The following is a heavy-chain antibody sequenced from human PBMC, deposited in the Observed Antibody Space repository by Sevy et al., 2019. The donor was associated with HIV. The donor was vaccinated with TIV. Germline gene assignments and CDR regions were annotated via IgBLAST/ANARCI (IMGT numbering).Heavy chain of an antibody. J-gene: IGHJ6*02. V-gene: IGHV1-2*02. CDR1: GYTSTGYY. CDR3: ARGYDFWSGYYEVYYGMDV. D-gene: IGHD3-3*01. CDR2: INPNSGGT. Sequence: ASVKVSCKASGYTSTGYYMHWVRQAPGQGLEWMGWINPNSGGTNYAQKFQGRVTMTRDTSISTAYMELSRLRSDDTAVYYCARGYDFWSGYYEVYYGMDVWGQGTTVTVSS.